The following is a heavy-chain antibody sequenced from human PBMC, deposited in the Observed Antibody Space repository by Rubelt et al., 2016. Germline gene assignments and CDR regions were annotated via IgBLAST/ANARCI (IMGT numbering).Heavy chain of an antibody. CDR2: ISGSGGST. D-gene: IGHD1-14*01. J-gene: IGHJ4*02. CDR1: GFTFSSYA. V-gene: IGHV3-23*04. Sequence: QVVENGGGLVQPGGSLRLSCAASGFTFSSYAMSWVRQAPGKGLEWVSAISGSGGSTYYADSVKGRFTISRDNSKNTLYLQMNSLQTEDTAVYYCTSQHNTPSHYWGQGTLVTVSS. CDR3: TSQHNTPSHY.